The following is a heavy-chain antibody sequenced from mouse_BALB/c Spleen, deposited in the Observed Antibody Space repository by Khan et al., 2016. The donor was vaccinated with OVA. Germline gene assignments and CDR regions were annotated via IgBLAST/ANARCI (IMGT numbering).Heavy chain of an antibody. Sequence: QVQLKQSGAELVRPGSSVKISCKASGYAFSSYWMNWVKQRPGQGLEWIGQIYPGDGDTKYNGKFKGKVTLTADKSSSTAYMQLSSLTSEDSAVYYCASNGDDYVAYWGQGTMVTVSA. CDR2: IYPGDGDT. V-gene: IGHV1-80*01. J-gene: IGHJ3*01. D-gene: IGHD4-1*01. CDR3: ASNGDDYVAY. CDR1: GYAFSSYW.